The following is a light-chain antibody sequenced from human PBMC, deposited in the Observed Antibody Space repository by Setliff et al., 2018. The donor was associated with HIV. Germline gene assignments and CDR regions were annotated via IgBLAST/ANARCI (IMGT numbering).Light chain of an antibody. J-gene: IGLJ2*01. CDR2: DVN. V-gene: IGLV2-23*02. Sequence: QSALTQPASVSGSPRQSITISCTGSATDVGNYESVSWYQHHPGEVPKLIIYDVNKRPSGISNRFSGSKTGNSASLTISGLHTEDEADYYCCSYVSGDTWIFGGGTKVTVL. CDR1: ATDVGNYES. CDR3: CSYVSGDTWI.